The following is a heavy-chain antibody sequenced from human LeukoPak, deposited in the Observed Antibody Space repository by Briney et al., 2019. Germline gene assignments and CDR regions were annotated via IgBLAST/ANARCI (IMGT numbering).Heavy chain of an antibody. Sequence: PGGSLRLSCAASGFTFNRNAISWVRQAPGKGLEWVSTIGGSGDKTFYADSVKGRFTISRDNSKNTLYLQMNSLRAEDTAVYYCARDSGGSYSFDYWGQGTLVTVSS. D-gene: IGHD1-26*01. V-gene: IGHV3-23*01. J-gene: IGHJ4*02. CDR2: IGGSGDKT. CDR3: ARDSGGSYSFDY. CDR1: GFTFNRNA.